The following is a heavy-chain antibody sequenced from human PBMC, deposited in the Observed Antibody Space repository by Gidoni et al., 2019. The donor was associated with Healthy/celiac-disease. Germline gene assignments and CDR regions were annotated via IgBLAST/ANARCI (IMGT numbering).Heavy chain of an antibody. CDR2: IYYSRST. Sequence: QVQLPESGPGLVKPSETLSLTCTVSGGSISSYYWSWIRQPPGKGLEWIGYIYYSRSTNYNPSLKSRVTISVDTSNNQFALKLSSVTAADTAVYYCARTGSLRLYYFDYWGQGTLVTVSS. CDR3: ARTGSLRLYYFDY. V-gene: IGHV4-59*01. CDR1: GGSISSYY. J-gene: IGHJ4*02. D-gene: IGHD4-17*01.